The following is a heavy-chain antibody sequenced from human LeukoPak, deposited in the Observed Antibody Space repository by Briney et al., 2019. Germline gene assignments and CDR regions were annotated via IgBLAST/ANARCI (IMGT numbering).Heavy chain of an antibody. V-gene: IGHV3-15*01. Sequence: GGSLRLSCAASGFTFSNAWMSWVRQAPGKGLEWVGRIKSKTDGGTTDYAAPVKGRFTISRDDSKNTLYLQMNSLKTEDTAVCYCTTEMRDRACYFDYWGQGTLVTVSS. D-gene: IGHD3-10*01. CDR3: TTEMRDRACYFDY. CDR2: IKSKTDGGTT. J-gene: IGHJ4*02. CDR1: GFTFSNAW.